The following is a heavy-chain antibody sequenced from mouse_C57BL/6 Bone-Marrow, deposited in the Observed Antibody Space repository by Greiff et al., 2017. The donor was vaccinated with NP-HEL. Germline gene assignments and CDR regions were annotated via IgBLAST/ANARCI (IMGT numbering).Heavy chain of an antibody. CDR3: TRDGSSCWYFDV. J-gene: IGHJ1*03. CDR1: GYTFTSYW. CDR2: IYPGNSDT. D-gene: IGHD1-1*01. Sequence: VQLQQSGTVLARPGASVKMSCKTSGYTFTSYWMHWVKQRPGQGLEWIGAIYPGNSDTSYNQKFKGKANLTAVTSASTAYMELISLTNEDSAVYYCTRDGSSCWYFDVWGTGTTVTVSS. V-gene: IGHV1-5*01.